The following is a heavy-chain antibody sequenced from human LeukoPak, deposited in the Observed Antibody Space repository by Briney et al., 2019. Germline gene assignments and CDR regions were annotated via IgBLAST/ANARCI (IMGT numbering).Heavy chain of an antibody. J-gene: IGHJ6*02. CDR1: GFTFSSYW. D-gene: IGHD3-16*01. V-gene: IGHV3-7*03. CDR3: ARGGGLDV. Sequence: GGSLRLSCAASGFTFSSYWMNWARQAPGKGLEWVASINHNGNVNYYVDSVKGRFTISRDSAKNSLYLQMSNLRAEDTAVYFCARGGGLDVWGQGATVTVSS. CDR2: INHNGNVN.